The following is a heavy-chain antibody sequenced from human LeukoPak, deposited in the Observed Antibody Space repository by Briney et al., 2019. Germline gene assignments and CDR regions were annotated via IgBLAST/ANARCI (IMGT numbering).Heavy chain of an antibody. CDR2: IKQDGSEK. J-gene: IGHJ4*02. V-gene: IGHV3-7*01. D-gene: IGHD6-13*01. CDR1: GFIFSTYW. Sequence: GGSLRLSCAASGFIFSTYWISWVRQAPGKGLEWVANIKQDGSEKYYVDSVKGRFTIPRDNAKNSLYLQMNSLRAEDTAMYYCARDSAGNDYWGQGTLVTVSS. CDR3: ARDSAGNDY.